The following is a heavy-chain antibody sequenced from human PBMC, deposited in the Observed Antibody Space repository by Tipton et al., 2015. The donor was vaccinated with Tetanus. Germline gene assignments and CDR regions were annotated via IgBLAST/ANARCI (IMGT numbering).Heavy chain of an antibody. J-gene: IGHJ4*02. CDR2: IWYDGSNK. CDR3: ARDSGYGSGSPDY. CDR1: GFTFSSYG. D-gene: IGHD3-10*01. Sequence: SLRLSCAASGFTFSSYGMHWVRQAPGKGLEWVAVIWYDGSNKYYADSVKGRFTISRDNSKNTLYLQMNSLRAEDTAVYHCARDSGYGSGSPDYWGQGTLVTVSS. V-gene: IGHV3-33*01.